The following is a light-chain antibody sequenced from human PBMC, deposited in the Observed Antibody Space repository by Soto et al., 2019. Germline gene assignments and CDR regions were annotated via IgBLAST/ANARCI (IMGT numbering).Light chain of an antibody. CDR1: QSIGRW. Sequence: DIQMTQSPSTLSASVGATVPVTCRASQSIGRWLAWYQQNPGKAPKLLIFDASTLENGVPARFSGSRSGPEFTLTISSLQPDDFATYYCQHYNSYSEAFGQGTKVDIK. CDR3: QHYNSYSEA. V-gene: IGKV1-5*01. CDR2: DAS. J-gene: IGKJ1*01.